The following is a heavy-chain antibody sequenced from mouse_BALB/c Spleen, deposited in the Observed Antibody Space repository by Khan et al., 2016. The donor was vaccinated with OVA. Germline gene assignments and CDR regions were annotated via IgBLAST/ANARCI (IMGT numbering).Heavy chain of an antibody. V-gene: IGHV3-2*02. CDR3: ARSVTITTVVATDFDY. CDR1: GYSITSDYA. Sequence: EVQLVESGPGLVKPSQSLSLTCTVTGYSITSDYAWNWIRQFPGNKLEWMGYISYSGRTSYNPSLKSRISITRDTSKTQFFLQLNSVTTEDTATDFCARSVTITTVVATDFDYWGQGTTLTVSS. J-gene: IGHJ2*01. D-gene: IGHD1-1*01. CDR2: ISYSGRT.